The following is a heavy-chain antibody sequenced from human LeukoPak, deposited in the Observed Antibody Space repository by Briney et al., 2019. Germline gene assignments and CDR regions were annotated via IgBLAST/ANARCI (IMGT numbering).Heavy chain of an antibody. CDR3: ARDLRRAVGVWELRY. J-gene: IGHJ4*02. CDR2: IKQDGREK. Sequence: GGPLRLSCAPSGFTFSSYWMSWVPHAPGEGLEWVAHIKQDGREKYYVHSVKGRFTISRDNAKNSLYLQMHTLRAEDTAVYYCARDLRRAVGVWELRYWGQGTLVTVSS. V-gene: IGHV3-7*01. CDR1: GFTFSSYW. D-gene: IGHD1-26*01.